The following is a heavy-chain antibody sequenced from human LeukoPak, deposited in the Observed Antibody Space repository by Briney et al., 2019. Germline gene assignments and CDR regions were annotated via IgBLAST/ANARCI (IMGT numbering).Heavy chain of an antibody. Sequence: HPGGSLRLSCAASGFTFSSYWMSWVRQAPGKGLEWVANVKQDGSEKYYVDSVKGRFTISRDNAKNSLYLQMNSLRAEDTAVYYCARGGGSSADYYFDYWGQGTLVTVSS. V-gene: IGHV3-7*01. CDR1: GFTFSSYW. J-gene: IGHJ4*02. CDR2: VKQDGSEK. D-gene: IGHD6-6*01. CDR3: ARGGGSSADYYFDY.